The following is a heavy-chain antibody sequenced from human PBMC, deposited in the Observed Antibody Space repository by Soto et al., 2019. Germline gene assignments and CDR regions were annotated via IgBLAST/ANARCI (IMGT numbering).Heavy chain of an antibody. J-gene: IGHJ6*02. Sequence: GASVKVSCKASGYTFTSYYMHWVRQAPGQGLEWMGIINPSCGSTSYAQKFQGRVTMTRDTSASTVYMELSSLRSEDTAVYYCARAKVGATTGYYYYGMDVWGQGTPMTV. CDR2: INPSCGST. CDR1: GYTFTSYY. D-gene: IGHD1-26*01. V-gene: IGHV1-46*01. CDR3: ARAKVGATTGYYYYGMDV.